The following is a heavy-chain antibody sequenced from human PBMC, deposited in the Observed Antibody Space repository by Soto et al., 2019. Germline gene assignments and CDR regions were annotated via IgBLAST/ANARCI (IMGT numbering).Heavy chain of an antibody. D-gene: IGHD6-13*01. CDR1: GGSFSGYY. CDR2: INHSGST. CDR3: AGGGYSHDY. J-gene: IGHJ4*02. Sequence: SETLSLTCAVYGGSFSGYYWSWIRQPPGKGLEWIGEINHSGSTNYNPSLKSRVTVSVDTSKNQFSLKLSSVTAADTAVYYCAGGGYSHDYWGQGTLVTVSS. V-gene: IGHV4-34*01.